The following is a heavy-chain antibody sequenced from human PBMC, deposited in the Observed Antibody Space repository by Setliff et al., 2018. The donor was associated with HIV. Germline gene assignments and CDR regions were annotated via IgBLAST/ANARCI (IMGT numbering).Heavy chain of an antibody. Sequence: PSETLSLTCIVSGGSISSTSYYWGWIRQPPGRGLKWIGSINGSGNTFYNPSLKNRVTIYVDTSKNQFSLRLNSVTAADTAVYYCASPTTVTTRYYFDYWGQGTLVTVS. CDR2: INGSGNT. J-gene: IGHJ4*02. CDR1: GGSISSTSYY. V-gene: IGHV4-39*01. D-gene: IGHD4-17*01. CDR3: ASPTTVTTRYYFDY.